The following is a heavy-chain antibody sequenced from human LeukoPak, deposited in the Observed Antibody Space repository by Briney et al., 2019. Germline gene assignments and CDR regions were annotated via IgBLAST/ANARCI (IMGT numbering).Heavy chain of an antibody. Sequence: GTSLRLSCAASGFTFSSYSMNWVRQAPGKGLEWVSYISSSSTIYYADSVKGRFTISRDNAKNSLYLQMNSLRAEDTAVYYCGRRPPPDYWGRGTLVPVPS. J-gene: IGHJ4*02. V-gene: IGHV3-48*01. D-gene: IGHD6-25*01. CDR3: GRRPPPDY. CDR1: GFTFSSYS. CDR2: ISSSSTI.